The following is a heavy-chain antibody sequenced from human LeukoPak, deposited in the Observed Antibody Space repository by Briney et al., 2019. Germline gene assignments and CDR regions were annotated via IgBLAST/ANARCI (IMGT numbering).Heavy chain of an antibody. CDR2: INHSGST. J-gene: IGHJ4*02. V-gene: IGHV4-34*08. Sequence: GSLRLSCAASGSTFGDYYMSWVRQPPGKGLEWIGEINHSGSTNYNPSLKSRVTISVDTSKNQFSLKLSSVTAADTAVYYCAAGPDSSSPTFDYWGQGTLVTVSS. CDR1: GSTFGDYY. D-gene: IGHD6-6*01. CDR3: AAGPDSSSPTFDY.